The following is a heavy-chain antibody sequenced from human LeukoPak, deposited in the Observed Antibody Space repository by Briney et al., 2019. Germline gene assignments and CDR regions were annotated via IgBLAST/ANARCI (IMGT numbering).Heavy chain of an antibody. CDR1: GFTFSGYA. Sequence: GGSLRLSCAASGFTFSGYAMSWVRQAPGKGLEWVSAISGSGGSTYYADSVKGRFTISRDNSKNTLYLQVNSLRGEDTAVYYCAKGWDVDTAIDYWGQGTLVTVSS. CDR3: AKGWDVDTAIDY. J-gene: IGHJ4*02. CDR2: ISGSGGST. D-gene: IGHD5-18*01. V-gene: IGHV3-23*01.